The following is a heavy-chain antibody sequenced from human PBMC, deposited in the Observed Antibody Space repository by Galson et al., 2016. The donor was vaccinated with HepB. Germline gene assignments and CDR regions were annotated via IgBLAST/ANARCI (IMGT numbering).Heavy chain of an antibody. Sequence: TLSLTCPDSGGSISTGTYYWTCIRQPAGKRLEWTRRIYTSRSTNYSPPLHRRVTISVDTSKHQFSLTLTSVTAADTAVYYCARHGYGYTYGNNWFDPWGQGTLVTVSS. V-gene: IGHV4-61*02. D-gene: IGHD5-18*01. CDR2: IYTSRST. CDR3: ARHGYGYTYGNNWFDP. J-gene: IGHJ5*02. CDR1: GGSISTGTYY.